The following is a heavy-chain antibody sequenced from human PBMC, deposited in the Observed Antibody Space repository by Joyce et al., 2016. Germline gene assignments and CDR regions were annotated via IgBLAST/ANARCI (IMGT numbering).Heavy chain of an antibody. J-gene: IGHJ6*03. Sequence: QVQLVQSGAEVKKPGASVKVSCKASGYTFVDYYMHWVRQAPGQGLEWMGWIKTNSGGTKYAQKFQGRVTVTRDTSISTAYMELSRLRSDDTAVYYCARGWEGGIPAAGTLYYYLDVWGKGTTVTVSS. D-gene: IGHD6-13*01. CDR3: ARGWEGGIPAAGTLYYYLDV. V-gene: IGHV1-2*02. CDR2: IKTNSGGT. CDR1: GYTFVDYY.